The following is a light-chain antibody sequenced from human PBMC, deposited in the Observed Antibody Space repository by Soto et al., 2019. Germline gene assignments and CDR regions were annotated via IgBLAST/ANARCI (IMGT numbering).Light chain of an antibody. CDR1: QNIRTY. V-gene: IGKV1-39*01. CDR3: XQTYSTLNS. J-gene: IGKJ2*03. CDR2: TAS. Sequence: DIQVTQSPSXLSAXVGDRXTITCRASQNIRTYLNWYQQRPGKPPKLLIHTASTLQSGVPSRFSGSGSGTDFTLTISSLQPXDFATYYCXQTYSTLNSFGQGTKLEIK.